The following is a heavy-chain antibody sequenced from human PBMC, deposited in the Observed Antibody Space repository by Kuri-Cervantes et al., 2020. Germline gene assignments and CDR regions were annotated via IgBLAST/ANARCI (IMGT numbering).Heavy chain of an antibody. J-gene: IGHJ4*02. D-gene: IGHD6-19*01. CDR3: ARGTSIAVAGIPGAFDY. V-gene: IGHV3-48*01. Sequence: GGSLRLSCAASGFTFSSYSMNWVRQAPGKGLEWVSYISSSSSTIYYADSVKGRFTISRDNSKNTLYLQMNSLRAEDTAVYYCARGTSIAVAGIPGAFDYWGQGTLVTVSS. CDR2: ISSSSSTI. CDR1: GFTFSSYS.